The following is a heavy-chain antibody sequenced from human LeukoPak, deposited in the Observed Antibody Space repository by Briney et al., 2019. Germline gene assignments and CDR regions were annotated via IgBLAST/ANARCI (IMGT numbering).Heavy chain of an antibody. CDR2: MSWNSGSI. J-gene: IGHJ4*02. CDR3: AKSSYGSGSYCLFDY. CDR1: GFTFDDYA. D-gene: IGHD3-10*01. Sequence: GGSLRLSCAASGFTFDDYAMHWVRQAPGKGLEWVSGMSWNSGSIGYADSVKGRFTISRDNAKNSLYLQMNSLRAEDTALYYCAKSSYGSGSYCLFDYWGQGTLVTVSS. V-gene: IGHV3-9*01.